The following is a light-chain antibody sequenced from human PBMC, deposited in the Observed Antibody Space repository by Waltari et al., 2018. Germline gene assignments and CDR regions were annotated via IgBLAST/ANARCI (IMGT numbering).Light chain of an antibody. CDR3: QRYNSYPIT. CDR1: QSIGSC. V-gene: IGKV1-5*03. J-gene: IGKJ3*01. Sequence: DIQMNQSPSTLSASVGDRVPLTCRASQSIGSCLAWYQQKPGKAPKLLIYEATSLESGVPSRFSASGSGTEFTLTISSLQPDDFATYYCQRYNSYPITFGPGTKVDI. CDR2: EAT.